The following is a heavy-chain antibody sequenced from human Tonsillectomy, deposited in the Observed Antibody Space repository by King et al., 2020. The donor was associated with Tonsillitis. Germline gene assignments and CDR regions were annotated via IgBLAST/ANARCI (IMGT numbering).Heavy chain of an antibody. CDR2: ISSSSRYI. J-gene: IGHJ3*02. CDR3: ASHLSHDAFDI. Sequence: VQLVESGGGLVKPGGSLRLSCAASGFTFSSYSMNWVRQAPGKGLEWVSSISSSSRYIYYADSVKGRFTISRDNAKNSLYLQMNSLRAEDTAVYYCASHLSHDAFDIWGQGTMVTVSS. CDR1: GFTFSSYS. V-gene: IGHV3-21*01.